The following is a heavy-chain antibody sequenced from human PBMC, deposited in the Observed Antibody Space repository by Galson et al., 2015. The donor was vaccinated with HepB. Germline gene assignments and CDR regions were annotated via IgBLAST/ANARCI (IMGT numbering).Heavy chain of an antibody. CDR3: AKVGGSSYFFDY. J-gene: IGHJ4*02. CDR2: ISGSGGST. CDR1: GFTFSSYA. D-gene: IGHD1-26*01. V-gene: IGHV3-23*01. Sequence: SLRLSCAASGFTFSSYAMSWVRQAPGKGLEWVSAISGSGGSTYYADSVKGRFTISRDNSKNTLYLQMNSLRAEDTAVYYCAKVGGSSYFFDYWGQGTLVTVSS.